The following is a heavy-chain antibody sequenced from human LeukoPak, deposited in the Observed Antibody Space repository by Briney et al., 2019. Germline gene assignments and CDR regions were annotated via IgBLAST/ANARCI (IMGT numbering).Heavy chain of an antibody. CDR1: GGSFSGYY. CDR3: ARVSTLLLGRNGQKRSGYSSGWQRPYFDY. Sequence: SETLSLTCAVYGGSFSGYYWSWIRQPPGKGLEWIGEINHSGSTNYNPSLKSRVTISVDTSKNQFSLKLSSVTAADTAVYYCARVSTLLLGRNGQKRSGYSSGWQRPYFDYWGQGTLVTVSS. J-gene: IGHJ4*02. D-gene: IGHD6-19*01. V-gene: IGHV4-34*01. CDR2: INHSGST.